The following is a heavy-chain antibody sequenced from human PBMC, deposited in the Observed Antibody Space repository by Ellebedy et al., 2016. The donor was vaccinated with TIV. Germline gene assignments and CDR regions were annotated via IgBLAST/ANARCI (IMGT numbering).Heavy chain of an antibody. CDR3: VGFGVFNL. CDR2: IKKDGSET. V-gene: IGHV3-7*01. J-gene: IGHJ5*02. CDR1: GFSFSNFW. Sequence: GESLKISCAAWGFSFSNFWMSWVRQAPGKGLEWVAHIKKDGSETYYVDSVKGRFTISRENAKTALFLQMDGLRVDDSAVYYCVGFGVFNLWGQGAPVTVSS. D-gene: IGHD3-3*01.